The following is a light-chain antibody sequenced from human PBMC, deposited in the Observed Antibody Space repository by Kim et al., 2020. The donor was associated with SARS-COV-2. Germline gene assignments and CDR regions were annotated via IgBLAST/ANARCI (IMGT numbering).Light chain of an antibody. CDR3: AAWDDSLSGYV. V-gene: IGLV1-47*01. Sequence: ELTQPPSASGTPGQRVTISCSGSSSNIGSNYVYWYQQLPGTAPKLLTYRNNQRPSGVPDRFSGSKSGTSASLAISGLRSEDEADYYCAAWDDSLSGYVFGTGTKVTVL. CDR1: SSNIGSNY. CDR2: RNN. J-gene: IGLJ1*01.